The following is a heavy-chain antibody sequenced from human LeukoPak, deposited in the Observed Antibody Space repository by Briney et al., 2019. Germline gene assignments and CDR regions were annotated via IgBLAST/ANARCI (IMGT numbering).Heavy chain of an antibody. J-gene: IGHJ4*02. Sequence: GGSLRLSCAASGFTVSTSYMTWVRQAPGKGLEWVSIIYSGGNTYYADSVKGRFTISRDNSKNTLYLQMNSLRAEDTAVYYCASRSVAGTKTPFDYWGQGTLVTVSS. CDR1: GFTVSTSY. D-gene: IGHD6-19*01. CDR3: ASRSVAGTKTPFDY. CDR2: IYSGGNT. V-gene: IGHV3-53*01.